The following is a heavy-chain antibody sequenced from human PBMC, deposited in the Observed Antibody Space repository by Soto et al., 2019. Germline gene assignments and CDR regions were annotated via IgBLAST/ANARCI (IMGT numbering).Heavy chain of an antibody. CDR3: ARLSFSTARPPPKFDP. Sequence: PSETLSLTCAVSSGPISSSHCRSWVRQPPGKGLEWIGEIYYSGSTNYNPSLKSRVTISVDTSKNQFSLKLSSVTAADTAVYYCARLSFSTARPPPKFDPWGQGTLVTVSS. CDR2: IYYSGST. J-gene: IGHJ5*02. D-gene: IGHD4-17*01. V-gene: IGHV4-4*02. CDR1: SGPISSSHC.